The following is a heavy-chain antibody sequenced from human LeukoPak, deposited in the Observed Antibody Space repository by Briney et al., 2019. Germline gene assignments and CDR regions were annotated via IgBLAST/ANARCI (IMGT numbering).Heavy chain of an antibody. CDR1: GGSISSGGYW. D-gene: IGHD3-3*01. J-gene: IGHJ2*01. CDR3: ARAILTASGYVWYFDL. V-gene: IGHV4-31*03. Sequence: SETLSLTCTVSGGSISSGGYWWSWIRQHPGEGLGWIGYSYYSGSTYYNPSLRSRVTILVDTSKNQFSLKLSSLNAADTAVYYCARAILTASGYVWYFDLWGRGTLVTVSS. CDR2: SYYSGST.